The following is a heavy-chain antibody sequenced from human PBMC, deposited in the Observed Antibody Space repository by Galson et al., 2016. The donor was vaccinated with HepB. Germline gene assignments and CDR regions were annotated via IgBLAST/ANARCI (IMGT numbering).Heavy chain of an antibody. V-gene: IGHV3-73*01. Sequence: SLRLSCAASGFTFSVSSIHWVRPASRGGLEWVGRIRSKTDNYATTYAESVKGRFTISRDDSKNTAYLQMNSLKTEDTAIYYCTRPMYDTTGSASGNFDYWGQGTLVTVSS. J-gene: IGHJ4*02. CDR2: IRSKTDNYAT. CDR3: TRPMYDTTGSASGNFDY. D-gene: IGHD3-22*01. CDR1: GFTFSVSS.